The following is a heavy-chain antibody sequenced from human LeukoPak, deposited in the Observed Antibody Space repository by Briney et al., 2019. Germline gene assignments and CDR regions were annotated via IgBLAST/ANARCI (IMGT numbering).Heavy chain of an antibody. V-gene: IGHV4-34*01. J-gene: IGHJ4*02. CDR1: GGSFSGYY. CDR2: INHSGST. CDR3: ARLGIAVAAQNFDY. D-gene: IGHD6-19*01. Sequence: PSETLSLTCAVYGGSFSGYYWSWIRQPPGKGLEWIGEINHSGSTNYNPSLKSRVTISVDTSKNQFSLKLSSVTAADTAVYYCARLGIAVAAQNFDYWGQGTPVTVSS.